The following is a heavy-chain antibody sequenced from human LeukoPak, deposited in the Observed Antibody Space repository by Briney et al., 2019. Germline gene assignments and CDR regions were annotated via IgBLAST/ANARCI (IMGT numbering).Heavy chain of an antibody. V-gene: IGHV1-2*06. Sequence: ASVNVSRKASGYTFTGYYMHWVRQPPGQGLEWMGRINPNSGGTNYAQKFQGRVTMTRDTAISTAYMELSKMRSDDTAVYYCARGIVGATSYFDYWGQGTLVTVSS. D-gene: IGHD1-26*01. J-gene: IGHJ4*02. CDR3: ARGIVGATSYFDY. CDR1: GYTFTGYY. CDR2: INPNSGGT.